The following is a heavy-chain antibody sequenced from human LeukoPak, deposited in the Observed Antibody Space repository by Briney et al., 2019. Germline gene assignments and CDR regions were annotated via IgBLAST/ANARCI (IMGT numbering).Heavy chain of an antibody. CDR1: GGSFSGYY. D-gene: IGHD6-13*01. CDR2: INHSGST. V-gene: IGHV4-34*01. Sequence: KPSETLSLTCAVYGGSFSGYYWSWIRQPPGKGLEWIGEINHSGSTKYNPSLKSRVTISVDTSKNQFSLKLSSVTAADTAVYYCARGRQPRSAHALPGYWGQGTLVTVSS. CDR3: ARGRQPRSAHALPGY. J-gene: IGHJ4*02.